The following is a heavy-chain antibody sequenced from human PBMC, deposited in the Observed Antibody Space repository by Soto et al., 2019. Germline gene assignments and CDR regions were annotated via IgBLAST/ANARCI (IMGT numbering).Heavy chain of an antibody. D-gene: IGHD2-8*01. Sequence: ASVKVSCKASGYTFTSYYMHWVRQAPGQGLEWMGIINPSGGSTSYAQKIQGRVTMTRDTSTSTVYMELSSLRSEDTAVYYCARDVNYKGVYYYYYYGMDVWGQGTTVTVSS. J-gene: IGHJ6*02. V-gene: IGHV1-46*01. CDR3: ARDVNYKGVYYYYYYGMDV. CDR2: INPSGGST. CDR1: GYTFTSYY.